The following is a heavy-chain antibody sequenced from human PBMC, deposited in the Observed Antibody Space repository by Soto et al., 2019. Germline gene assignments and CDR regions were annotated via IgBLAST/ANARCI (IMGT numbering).Heavy chain of an antibody. D-gene: IGHD6-13*01. Sequence: SVKVSCKASVGTFSSYAISWVRQAPGQGLEWMGGIIPIFGTANYAQKFQGRVTITADESTSTAYMELSSLRSEDTAVYYCARDTAAAGRGYYYYGMDVWGQGTTVTVSS. CDR1: VGTFSSYA. CDR2: IIPIFGTA. V-gene: IGHV1-69*13. CDR3: ARDTAAAGRGYYYYGMDV. J-gene: IGHJ6*02.